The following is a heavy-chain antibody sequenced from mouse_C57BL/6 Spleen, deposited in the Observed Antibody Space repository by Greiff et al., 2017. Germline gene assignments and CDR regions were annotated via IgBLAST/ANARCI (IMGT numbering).Heavy chain of an antibody. CDR1: GYSITSGYY. CDR3: ARREAWGYYAMDY. D-gene: IGHD4-1*01. J-gene: IGHJ4*01. Sequence: EVQVVESGPGLVKPSPSLSLTCSVTGYSITSGYYWNWIRQFPGNKLEWMGYISYDGSNNYNPSLKNRISITRDTSKNQFFLKLNAVTTEDTATYYCARREAWGYYAMDYWGQGTSVTVAS. CDR2: ISYDGSN. V-gene: IGHV3-6*01.